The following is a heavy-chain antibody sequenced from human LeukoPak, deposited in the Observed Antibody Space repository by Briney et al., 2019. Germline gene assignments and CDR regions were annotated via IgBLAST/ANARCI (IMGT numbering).Heavy chain of an antibody. CDR1: GYTFTSYY. J-gene: IGHJ4*02. CDR2: INPSGGST. Sequence: ASVKVSCKASGYTFTSYYMHWVRQAPGQGLEWMGIINPSGGSTSYAQKFQGRVTMTRDTSTSTVYMELSSLRSEDTAVYYCARDLPYSSSWYGDFDYWGQGTLVTVSS. V-gene: IGHV1-46*01. D-gene: IGHD6-13*01. CDR3: ARDLPYSSSWYGDFDY.